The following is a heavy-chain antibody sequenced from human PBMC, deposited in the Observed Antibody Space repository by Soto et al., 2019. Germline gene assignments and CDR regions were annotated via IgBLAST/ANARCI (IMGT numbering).Heavy chain of an antibody. CDR1: GGSFSGYY. CDR2: INHSGST. J-gene: IGHJ4*02. CDR3: AREDTAMVTGFDY. Sequence: QVQLQQWGAGLLKPSETLSLTCAVYGGSFSGYYWSWIRQPPGKGLEWIGEINHSGSTNYNPSLKSRVTIAVDTSKNQFSLKLSSVTAADTAVYYCAREDTAMVTGFDYWGQGTLVTVSS. V-gene: IGHV4-34*01. D-gene: IGHD5-18*01.